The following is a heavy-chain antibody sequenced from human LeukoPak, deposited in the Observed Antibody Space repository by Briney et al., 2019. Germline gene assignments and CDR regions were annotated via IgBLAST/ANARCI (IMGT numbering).Heavy chain of an antibody. CDR2: MSGAGGRI. V-gene: IGHV3-23*01. CDR3: AKGRQLGGEHYFDY. J-gene: IGHJ4*02. Sequence: GGSLRLSCEASGFTFSIYAMSWVRQAPGKGLEWLSIMSGAGGRIEYADSVKGRFTISRDNSRNTVYLHMNSLRAEDTAVYHCAKGRQLGGEHYFDYWGQGILVTVSS. CDR1: GFTFSIYA. D-gene: IGHD6-6*01.